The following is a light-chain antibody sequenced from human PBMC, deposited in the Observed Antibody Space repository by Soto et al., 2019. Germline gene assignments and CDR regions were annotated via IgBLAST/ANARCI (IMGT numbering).Light chain of an antibody. CDR2: GTS. J-gene: IGKJ2*01. CDR1: QIVSSSY. V-gene: IGKV3-20*01. Sequence: EIVLTQSPGTLSLSPGERATLSCRASQIVSSSYLAWYQQKPGQAPRLLIYGTSSRATGIPDRFSGSGAGTHFTLTISRLEPEDFAGYYCQQGGGSPMYTFGQGTKLEIK. CDR3: QQGGGSPMYT.